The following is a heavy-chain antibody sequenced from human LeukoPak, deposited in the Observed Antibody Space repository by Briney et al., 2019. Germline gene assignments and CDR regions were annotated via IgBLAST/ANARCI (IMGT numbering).Heavy chain of an antibody. CDR3: ARVSTGAFDY. D-gene: IGHD7-27*01. CDR1: GYSFSSGYY. V-gene: IGHV4-38-2*01. Sequence: SETLSLTCAVSGYSFSSGYYWGWIRQPPGKGLESIGSIYHSGSTYYNPSLKSRVTISVDTSKNQFSLKLSSVTAADTAVYYCARVSTGAFDYWGHGTLVTVSS. CDR2: IYHSGST. J-gene: IGHJ4*01.